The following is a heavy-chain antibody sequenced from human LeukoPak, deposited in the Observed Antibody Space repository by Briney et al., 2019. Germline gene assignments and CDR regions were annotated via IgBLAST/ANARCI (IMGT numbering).Heavy chain of an antibody. CDR2: ISYDGSNK. V-gene: IGHV3-30*18. CDR3: AKDEMATILRVGYYGMDV. D-gene: IGHD5-24*01. CDR1: GFTFSSYG. J-gene: IGHJ6*02. Sequence: PGGSLRLSCAASGFTFSSYGMHCVRQAPGKGLEWVAVISYDGSNKYYADSVKGRFTISRDNSKNTLYLQMNSLRAEDTAVYYCAKDEMATILRVGYYGMDVWGQGTTVTVSS.